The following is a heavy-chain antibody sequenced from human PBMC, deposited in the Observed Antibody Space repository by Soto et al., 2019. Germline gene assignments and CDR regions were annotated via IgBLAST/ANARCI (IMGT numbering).Heavy chain of an antibody. J-gene: IGHJ6*03. CDR3: AKVGRPGTYDILTGYSYYYYMDV. CDR2: ISGSGGST. V-gene: IGHV3-23*01. D-gene: IGHD3-9*01. CDR1: GFTFSSYA. Sequence: GGSLRLSCAASGFTFSSYAMSWVRQAPGKGLEWVSAISGSGGSTYYADSVKGRFTISRDNSKNTLYLQMNSLRAEDTAVYYCAKVGRPGTYDILTGYSYYYYMDVWGKGTTVTVSS.